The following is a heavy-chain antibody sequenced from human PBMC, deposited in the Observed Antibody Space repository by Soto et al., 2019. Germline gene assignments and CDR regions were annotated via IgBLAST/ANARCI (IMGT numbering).Heavy chain of an antibody. Sequence: ASVKVSCKASGYTFTSYGISWVRQAPGQGLEWMGWISAYNGNTNYAQKLQGRVTMTTDTSTSTAYMELRSLRSDDTAVYYCARGHDYVWGSYRSTDYWGQGTLVTVSS. D-gene: IGHD3-16*02. CDR2: ISAYNGNT. J-gene: IGHJ4*02. V-gene: IGHV1-18*01. CDR1: GYTFTSYG. CDR3: ARGHDYVWGSYRSTDY.